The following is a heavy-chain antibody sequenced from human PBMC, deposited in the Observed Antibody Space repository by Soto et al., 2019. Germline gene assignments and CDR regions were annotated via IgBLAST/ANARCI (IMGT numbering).Heavy chain of an antibody. V-gene: IGHV1-2*02. J-gene: IGHJ6*02. CDR1: GYTFTGYY. D-gene: IGHD3-9*01. CDR2: INPNSGGT. Sequence: ASVKVSCKASGYTFTGYYMHWVRQAPGQGLEWMGWINPNSGGTNYAQKFQGRVTMTRDTSLSTAYMELSRLRSDDTAVYYCARWPAYYDILTGYPPSYYYYGMDVWGQGTTVTVSS. CDR3: ARWPAYYDILTGYPPSYYYYGMDV.